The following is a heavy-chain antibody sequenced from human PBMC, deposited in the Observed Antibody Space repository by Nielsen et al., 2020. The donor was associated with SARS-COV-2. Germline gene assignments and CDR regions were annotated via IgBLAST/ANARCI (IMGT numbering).Heavy chain of an antibody. J-gene: IGHJ4*02. CDR3: ARGAEVAGWGVLDY. Sequence: ASVKVSCKVSGYTLTELSMHWVRQAPGQGLEWMGRINPNTGGTNYAQKLQGRVTMTTDTSTSTAYMELRSLRSDDTAVYYCARGAEVAGWGVLDYWGQGTLVTVSS. CDR1: GYTLTELS. V-gene: IGHV1-2*06. D-gene: IGHD5-12*01. CDR2: INPNTGGT.